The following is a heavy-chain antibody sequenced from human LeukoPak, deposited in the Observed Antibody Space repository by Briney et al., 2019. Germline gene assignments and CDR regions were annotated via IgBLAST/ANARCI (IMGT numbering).Heavy chain of an antibody. CDR2: ISSSSSTI. Sequence: GGSLRLSCAASGFTFSSYSMNWVRQAPGKGLEWVSYISSSSSTIYYADSVKGRFTISRDNAENSLYLQMNSLRDEDTAVYYCARGPMVRGVWSYYYGMDVWGQGTTVTVSS. J-gene: IGHJ6*02. CDR3: ARGPMVRGVWSYYYGMDV. V-gene: IGHV3-48*02. CDR1: GFTFSSYS. D-gene: IGHD3-10*01.